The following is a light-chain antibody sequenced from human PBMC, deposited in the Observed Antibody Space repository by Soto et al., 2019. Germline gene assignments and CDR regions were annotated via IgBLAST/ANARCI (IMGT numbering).Light chain of an antibody. Sequence: QSALTQPPSASGSPGQSVTISCTGTSSDVGGYNYVSWYQQHPGKAPKLMIYEVSKRPSGVPDRFSGSKSGNTASLTVSGVQAEDEADYYCSSYAGSNNYVFGTG. CDR2: EVS. J-gene: IGLJ1*01. CDR3: SSYAGSNNYV. CDR1: SSDVGGYNY. V-gene: IGLV2-8*01.